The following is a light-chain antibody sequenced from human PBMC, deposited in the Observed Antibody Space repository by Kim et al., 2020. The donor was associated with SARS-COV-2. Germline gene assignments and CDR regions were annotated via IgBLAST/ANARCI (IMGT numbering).Light chain of an antibody. J-gene: IGKJ4*01. CDR1: LTISTS. CDR3: QQSYNTPPT. V-gene: IGKV1-39*01. Sequence: ASVGDRVTITCRASLTISTSLNWYQQKSGQAPKLLINAASSLQSGVPSRFRGSGSGTDFTLTISSLQAEDFATYFCQQSYNTPPTFGGGTKVDIK. CDR2: AAS.